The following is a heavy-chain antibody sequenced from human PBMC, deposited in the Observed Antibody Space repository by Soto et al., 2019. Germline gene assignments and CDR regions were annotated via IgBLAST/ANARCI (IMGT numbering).Heavy chain of an antibody. V-gene: IGHV4-59*01. Sequence: PSETLSLTCTVDYISTEYRDWIRQPPGKGLEWIGYIYYIGRTNYDPSLKSRVTISIDTSKNQFSLKLSSVTAADTAVYYCASDPVEATHFDYWGQGALVTVSS. CDR2: IYYIGRT. J-gene: IGHJ4*02. CDR3: ASDPVEATHFDY. CDR1: YISTEY. D-gene: IGHD1-26*01.